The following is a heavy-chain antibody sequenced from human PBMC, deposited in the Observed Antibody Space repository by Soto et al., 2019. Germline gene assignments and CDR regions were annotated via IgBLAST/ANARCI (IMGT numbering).Heavy chain of an antibody. J-gene: IGHJ4*02. CDR1: GYSFAGYW. D-gene: IGHD3-22*01. CDR2: IDPSDSQT. Sequence: PGESLKISCKGSGYSFAGYWITWVRQKPGKGLEWMGRIDPSDSQTYYSPSFRGHVTISVTKSITTVFLQWSSLRASDTAMYHCARRIYDSDTGPNFQYYFDSWGQGTPVTVSS. V-gene: IGHV5-10-1*01. CDR3: ARRIYDSDTGPNFQYYFDS.